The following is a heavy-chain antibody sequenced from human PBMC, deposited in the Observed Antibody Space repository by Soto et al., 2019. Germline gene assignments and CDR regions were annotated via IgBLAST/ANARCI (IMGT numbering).Heavy chain of an antibody. CDR3: ARVVGAIFGPTVRIDP. CDR2: ISSSSSYI. CDR1: GFTFSSYS. Sequence: GGSLRLSCAASGFTFSSYSMNWVRQAPGKGLEWVSSISSSSSYIYYADSVKGRFTISRDNAKNSLYLQMNSLRAEDTAVYYCARVVGAIFGPTVRIDPWGQGTLVTVSS. D-gene: IGHD3-3*01. V-gene: IGHV3-21*01. J-gene: IGHJ5*02.